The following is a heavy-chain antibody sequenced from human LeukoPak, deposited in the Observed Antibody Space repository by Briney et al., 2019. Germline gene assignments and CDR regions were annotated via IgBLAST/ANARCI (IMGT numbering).Heavy chain of an antibody. CDR2: IKQDGSEK. CDR3: ARHAFDI. V-gene: IGHV3-7*01. CDR1: GCTFSSYW. Sequence: GGSLRLSCAASGCTFSSYWMSWVRQAPGKGLEWVANIKQDGSEKYYVDSVKGRFTISRDNAKNSLYLQMNSLRAEDTAVYYCARHAFDIWGQGTMVTVSS. J-gene: IGHJ3*02.